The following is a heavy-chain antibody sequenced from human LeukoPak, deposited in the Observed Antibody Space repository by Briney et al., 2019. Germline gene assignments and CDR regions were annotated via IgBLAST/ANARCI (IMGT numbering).Heavy chain of an antibody. CDR3: ATGHSSGWFDY. D-gene: IGHD6-19*01. Sequence: SETLSLTCTVSRGPVSSAYWSWIRQPPGKRLEWIGYMYNSEITNYNPSLKSRVTMSLDMSKNQFSLDLTSVSEADTAVYYCATGHSSGWFDYWGQGSLVIVSS. V-gene: IGHV4-59*02. J-gene: IGHJ4*02. CDR1: RGPVSSAY. CDR2: MYNSEIT.